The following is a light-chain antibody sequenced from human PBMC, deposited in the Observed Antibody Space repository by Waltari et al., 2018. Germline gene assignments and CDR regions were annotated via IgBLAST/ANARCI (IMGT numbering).Light chain of an antibody. CDR3: SSYTSSSTSGV. CDR2: EVS. J-gene: IGLJ2*01. V-gene: IGLV2-14*01. CDR1: SSAVGGYNY. Sequence: QSALTQPASVSGSPGQSITISCTGTSSAVGGYNYVSWYQQHPGKAPKLMIYEVSNRPSGVSNRFSGSKSGNTASLTISGLQAEDEADYYCSSYTSSSTSGVFGGGTKLTVL.